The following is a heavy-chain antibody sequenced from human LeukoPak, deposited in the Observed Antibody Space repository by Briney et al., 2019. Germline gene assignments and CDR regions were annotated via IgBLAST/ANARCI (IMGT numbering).Heavy chain of an antibody. CDR3: APTYSYTRGGYDY. CDR1: GGSISGSSYH. J-gene: IGHJ4*02. Sequence: SETLSLTCTVSGGSISGSSYHWGWIRQPPGKGLEWIGSINYSWHTYYNPSLESRITISVDSSKNQFSLKVTSVTAADTALYYCAPTYSYTRGGYDYWGPGTLVTVSS. D-gene: IGHD5-18*01. V-gene: IGHV4-39*01. CDR2: INYSWHT.